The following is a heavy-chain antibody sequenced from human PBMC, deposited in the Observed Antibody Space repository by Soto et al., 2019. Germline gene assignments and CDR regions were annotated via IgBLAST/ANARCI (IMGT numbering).Heavy chain of an antibody. J-gene: IGHJ4*02. Sequence: QVQLVESGGGVVQPGRSLRLSCAASGFTLSSYSMYWVRQTPGKGLEWVALISYDGNKKYYGDSVRGRFTISRDTSKNTMYLQMNSLRPEETAVYYCARIVAVASLDFWGQGTLVTVSS. D-gene: IGHD6-19*01. CDR2: ISYDGNKK. CDR1: GFTLSSYS. V-gene: IGHV3-30-3*01. CDR3: ARIVAVASLDF.